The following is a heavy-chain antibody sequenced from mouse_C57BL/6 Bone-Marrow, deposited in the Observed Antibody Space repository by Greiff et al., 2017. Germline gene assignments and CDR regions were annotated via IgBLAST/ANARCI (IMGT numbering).Heavy chain of an antibody. J-gene: IGHJ1*03. CDR2: INPSTGGT. D-gene: IGHD1-1*01. CDR1: GYSFTGYY. CDR3: ARGYYGSSYDTSFYWYFYV. V-gene: IGHV1-42*01. Sequence: EVQLQQSGPELVKPGASVKISCKASGYSFTGYYMNWVKQSPEKSLEWIGEINPSTGGTTYNQKFKAKATLTVDKSSSTAYMQLKSLTSEDSAVYYCARGYYGSSYDTSFYWYFYVWGTVSTVTVSS.